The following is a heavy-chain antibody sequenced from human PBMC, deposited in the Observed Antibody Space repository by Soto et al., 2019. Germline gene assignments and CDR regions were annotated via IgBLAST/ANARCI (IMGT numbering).Heavy chain of an antibody. J-gene: IGHJ4*02. CDR1: GFTFSDHY. Sequence: GGSLRLSCAASGFTFSDHYMSWIRQAPGKGLEWVSYISSSGSSTNYADSVKGRFTISRDNAKNSLHLQMNSLRVEDTAVYYCATVVRGNWRQGTLVTVSS. D-gene: IGHD3-10*01. CDR2: ISSSGSST. CDR3: ATVVRGN. V-gene: IGHV3-11*06.